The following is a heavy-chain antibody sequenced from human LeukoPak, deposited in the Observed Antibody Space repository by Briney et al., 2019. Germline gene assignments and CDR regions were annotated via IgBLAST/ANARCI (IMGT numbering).Heavy chain of an antibody. J-gene: IGHJ4*02. CDR1: GGSFSGYY. V-gene: IGHV4-34*01. CDR2: INHSGST. Sequence: SETLSLTCAVYGGSFSGYYWSWIRQPPGKGLEWIGEINHSGSTNYNPSLKSRVTISVDTSKNQFSLKLSSVTAADTAVYYCARHWRNCSVTSCYRAFDYWGQGTLVTVSS. D-gene: IGHD2-2*01. CDR3: ARHWRNCSVTSCYRAFDY.